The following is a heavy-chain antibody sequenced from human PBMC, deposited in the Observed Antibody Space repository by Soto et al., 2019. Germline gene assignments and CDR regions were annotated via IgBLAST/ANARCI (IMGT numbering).Heavy chain of an antibody. CDR1: GDSVSSNSAA. Sequence: PSQTLSLTCAISGDSVSSNSAAWNWIRQSPSRGLEWLGRTYYRSKWYNDYAVSVKSRITINPDTSKNQFSLQLNSVTPEDTAVYFCAREWEFGSSSHRIYWYFDLWGRGTLDTGSS. CDR3: AREWEFGSSSHRIYWYFDL. D-gene: IGHD6-6*01. CDR2: TYYRSKWYN. V-gene: IGHV6-1*01. J-gene: IGHJ2*01.